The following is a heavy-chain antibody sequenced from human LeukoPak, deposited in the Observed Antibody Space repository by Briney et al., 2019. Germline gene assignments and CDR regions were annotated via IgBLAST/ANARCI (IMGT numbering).Heavy chain of an antibody. CDR3: ARHNSSSWHLL. J-gene: IGHJ4*02. CDR2: IYSGGST. D-gene: IGHD6-13*01. CDR1: GFTVSSNY. Sequence: GGSLRLSCAASGFTVSSNYMSWVRQAPGKGLEWVSVIYSGGSTYYADSVKGRFTISRDNSKSTLYIQMNSLRAEDTAVYYCARHNSSSWHLLWGQGTLVTVSS. V-gene: IGHV3-53*01.